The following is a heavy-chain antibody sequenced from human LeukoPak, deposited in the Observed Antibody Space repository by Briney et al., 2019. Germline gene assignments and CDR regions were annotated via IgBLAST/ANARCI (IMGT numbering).Heavy chain of an antibody. Sequence: GGSLRLSCAASGFTFSSYSMNWVRQAPGKGLEWVSAISGSGGSTYYADSVKGRFTISRDNSKNTLYLQMNSLRAEDTAVYYCAKDGYYYDSSGYSPDYWGQGTLVTVSS. CDR2: ISGSGGST. CDR3: AKDGYYYDSSGYSPDY. V-gene: IGHV3-23*01. CDR1: GFTFSSYS. J-gene: IGHJ4*02. D-gene: IGHD3-22*01.